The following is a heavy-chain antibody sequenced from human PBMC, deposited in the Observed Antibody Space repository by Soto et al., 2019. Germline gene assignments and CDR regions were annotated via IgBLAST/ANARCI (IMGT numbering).Heavy chain of an antibody. CDR3: ARDFGSWHDH. CDR2: IFTSGT. D-gene: IGHD6-13*01. CDR1: GGSISRYH. Sequence: SETLSLTCSVSGGSISRYHLTWIWQPAGKGLEWIGRIFTSGTKYNPSLESRVTMSVDTSKTQFSLNLSSVTAADTAVYYCARDFGSWHDHWGQGTLVTVSS. J-gene: IGHJ4*02. V-gene: IGHV4-4*07.